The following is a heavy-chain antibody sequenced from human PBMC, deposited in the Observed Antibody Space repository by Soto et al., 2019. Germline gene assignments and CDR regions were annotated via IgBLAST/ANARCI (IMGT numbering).Heavy chain of an antibody. Sequence: QVQLVQSGAEMRKPGSSLRVSCKASGGTFSDYAFSWVRQAPGQGLEWRWGIVPRFGSPNYAQKFGGRVTITADTSSSTVDMALSSLRFDDTAVYFCERDCIQLRLGKYSFDGMDVWGQGTTIIVSS. D-gene: IGHD3-16*01. CDR3: ERDCIQLRLGKYSFDGMDV. V-gene: IGHV1-69*06. J-gene: IGHJ6*02. CDR1: GGTFSDYA. CDR2: IVPRFGSP.